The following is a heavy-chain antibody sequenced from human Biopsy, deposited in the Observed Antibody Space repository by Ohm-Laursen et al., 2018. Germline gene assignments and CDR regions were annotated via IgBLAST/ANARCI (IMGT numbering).Heavy chain of an antibody. V-gene: IGHV3-73*01. CDR1: GLTFSGCA. J-gene: IGHJ4*02. CDR3: TRNGDGGNWDDFDY. Sequence: GSLRLSCSASGLTFSGCAMHWVRQASGKGLEWVGHIRDKANNYATAYAASVKGRFTISRDDSENTVYLQMSSLTTEDTAVYYCTRNGDGGNWDDFDYWGQGTLVTVSS. CDR2: IRDKANNYAT. D-gene: IGHD4-23*01.